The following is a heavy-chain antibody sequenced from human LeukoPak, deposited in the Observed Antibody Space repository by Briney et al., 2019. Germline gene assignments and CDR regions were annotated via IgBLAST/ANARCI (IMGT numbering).Heavy chain of an antibody. CDR2: IYYSGST. CDR3: ARYDWDKYFDY. V-gene: IGHV4-59*13. D-gene: IGHD3-16*01. CDR1: SGSISSYY. J-gene: IGHJ4*02. Sequence: PSETLSLTCTVSSGSISSYYWSWIRQPPGKGLEWIGYIYYSGSTNYNPSLKSRVTISVDTSKNQFSLKLSSVTAADTAVYYCARYDWDKYFDYWGQGALVTVSS.